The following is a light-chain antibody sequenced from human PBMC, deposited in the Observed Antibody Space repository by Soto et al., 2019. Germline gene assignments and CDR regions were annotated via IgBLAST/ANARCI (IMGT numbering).Light chain of an antibody. CDR2: DAS. CDR1: QSVSSSY. CDR3: QPYGSSPRT. Sequence: EIVLTQSPGTLSLSPGERATLSCRASQSVSSSYLAWYQQKPGQAPRLLIYDASSRATGIPDRFSGSGSGTDFTLTISRLGPEDFAVYYCQPYGSSPRTFGQGTQVEIK. J-gene: IGKJ1*01. V-gene: IGKV3-20*01.